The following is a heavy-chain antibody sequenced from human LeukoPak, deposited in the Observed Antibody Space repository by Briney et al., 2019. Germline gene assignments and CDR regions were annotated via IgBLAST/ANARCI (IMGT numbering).Heavy chain of an antibody. J-gene: IGHJ4*02. CDR3: ARDGDGYNWGYYFDY. CDR2: IKQDGSET. CDR1: GFTFSSYW. Sequence: PGGSLRLSCAASGFTFSSYWMSWVRQAPGKGLEWVANIKQDGSETYYVDSVKGRFTISRDNAKNSLYLQMYSLSVEDTAVYYCARDGDGYNWGYYFDYWGQGTLVTVSS. V-gene: IGHV3-7*01. D-gene: IGHD5-24*01.